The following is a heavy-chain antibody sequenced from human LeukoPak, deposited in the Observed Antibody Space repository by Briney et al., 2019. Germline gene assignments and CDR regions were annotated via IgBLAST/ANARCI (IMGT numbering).Heavy chain of an antibody. V-gene: IGHV4-39*07. CDR3: ARSLRTVSY. D-gene: IGHD4-17*01. CDR2: IFYSGRT. CDR1: GGSISSTSYY. Sequence: SETLSLTCTVSGGSISSTSYYWGWIRQPPGKGLECIGSIFYSGRTYYNPSLKSRVTISVDKSKNQFSLKLSSVTAADTAVYYCARSLRTVSYWGQGTLVTVSS. J-gene: IGHJ4*02.